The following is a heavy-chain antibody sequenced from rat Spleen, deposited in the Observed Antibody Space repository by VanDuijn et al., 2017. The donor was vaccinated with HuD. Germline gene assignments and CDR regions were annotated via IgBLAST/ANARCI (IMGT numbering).Heavy chain of an antibody. CDR1: GFTFSRYW. CDR2: INIDGGGT. D-gene: IGHD3-4*01. Sequence: EVQLVESGGGLVQPGRSLKLSCVASGFTFSRYWMYWVRQAPGKGLEWISSINIDGGGTYYSDPVKGRFTISRDNAKSSLNLQMNSLRSEDTATYYCTREETLYWYFDFWGPGTMVTVSS. J-gene: IGHJ1*01. V-gene: IGHV5-58*01. CDR3: TREETLYWYFDF.